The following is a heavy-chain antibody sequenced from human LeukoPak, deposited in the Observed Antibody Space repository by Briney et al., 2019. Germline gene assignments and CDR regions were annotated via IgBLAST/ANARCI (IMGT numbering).Heavy chain of an antibody. J-gene: IGHJ4*02. CDR1: GGSFSGYY. CDR3: ARGDEAMATFDY. CDR2: INHSGST. Sequence: SETLSLTCAVYGGSFSGYYWSWIRQPPGKGLEWIGEINHSGSTNYNPSLKSRVTISVGTSKNQFSLKLSSVTAADTAVYYCARGDEAMATFDYWGQGTLVTVSS. D-gene: IGHD5-18*01. V-gene: IGHV4-34*01.